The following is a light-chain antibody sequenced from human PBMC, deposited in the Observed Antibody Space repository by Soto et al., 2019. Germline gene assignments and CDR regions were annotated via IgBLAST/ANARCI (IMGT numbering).Light chain of an antibody. V-gene: IGKV3-20*01. CDR2: DAS. J-gene: IGKJ3*01. Sequence: EIVLTQSPGTLSLSPGDRATLSCRASQSVGSNYLAWYQQQPGQAPRLLIYDASSRATGIPDRFSGSGSGTDFTLTISRLEPEDFAVYYCQQYTSSPFPFPPGPKVDI. CDR3: QQYTSSPFP. CDR1: QSVGSNY.